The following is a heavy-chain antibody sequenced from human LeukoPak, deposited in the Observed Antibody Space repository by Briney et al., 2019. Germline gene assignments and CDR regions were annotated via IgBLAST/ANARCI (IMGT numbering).Heavy chain of an antibody. CDR2: ISRTNSI. J-gene: IGHJ4*02. CDR1: GFIFNSYA. CDR3: ARDHDWGFDY. D-gene: IGHD2-21*01. Sequence: GGSLRLSCAASGFIFNSYAMNWIRQAPGKGLEWVSYISRTNSIYYSDSVRGRFTTSRDNAKNSLYLQMNSLRDEDTAVYYCARDHDWGFDYWGQGILVAVSS. V-gene: IGHV3-48*02.